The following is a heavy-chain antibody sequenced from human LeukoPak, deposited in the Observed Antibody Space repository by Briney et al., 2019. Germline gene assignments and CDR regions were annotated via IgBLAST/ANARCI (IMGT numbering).Heavy chain of an antibody. CDR1: GFTFSDYY. J-gene: IGHJ4*02. D-gene: IGHD2-15*01. CDR2: ISSSSTI. CDR3: AKANCSGGSCYTDY. V-gene: IGHV3-69-1*01. Sequence: GGSLRLSCAASGFTFSDYYMNWVPQAPGKGLEWVSSISSSSTIYYADSVKGRFTISRDNSKNTLYLQMNSLRAEDTAVYYCAKANCSGGSCYTDYWGQGTLVTVSS.